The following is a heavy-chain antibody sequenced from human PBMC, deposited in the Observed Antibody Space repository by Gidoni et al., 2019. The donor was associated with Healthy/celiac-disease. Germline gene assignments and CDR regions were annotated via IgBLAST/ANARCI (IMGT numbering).Heavy chain of an antibody. CDR2: ISYDGSNK. CDR3: AKDPPGYGMDV. J-gene: IGHJ6*02. V-gene: IGHV3-30*18. CDR1: GFTFSSYG. Sequence: QVQLVESGGGVVQPGRSLRLSCAASGFTFSSYGMHWVRQAPGKGLEWVAVISYDGSNKYYADSVKGRFTISRDNSKNTLYLQMNSLRAEDTAVYYCAKDPPGYGMDVWGQGTTVTVSS.